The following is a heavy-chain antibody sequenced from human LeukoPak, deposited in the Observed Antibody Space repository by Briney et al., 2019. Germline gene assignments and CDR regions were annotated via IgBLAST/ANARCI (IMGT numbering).Heavy chain of an antibody. CDR2: ISTDGYTT. D-gene: IGHD2-2*01. V-gene: IGHV3-74*01. Sequence: GGSMRLSCAASGLAFSAYKMHWVRQAPRKGLVWVSRISTDGYTTDYADFVQGRFTASRDNTKNTWSLEMNSLRAEDTAVYYCAKCRSLSPAAAINYWGQGTLVTVSS. CDR1: GLAFSAYK. CDR3: AKCRSLSPAAAINY. J-gene: IGHJ4*02.